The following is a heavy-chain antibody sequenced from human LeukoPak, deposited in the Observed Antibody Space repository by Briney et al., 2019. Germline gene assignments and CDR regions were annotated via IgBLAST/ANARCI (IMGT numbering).Heavy chain of an antibody. CDR2: INSDGSST. V-gene: IGHV3-74*01. D-gene: IGHD3-10*01. CDR1: GFTFSSYW. Sequence: PGGSLRLSCAASGFTFSSYWMHWVRQAPGKGLVWVSRINSDGSSTSYADSVKGRFTISRDNAKNTLYLQMNSLRAEDTAVYYCARALWGRNYYYGSGSSDAFDIWGQGTMVTVSS. J-gene: IGHJ3*02. CDR3: ARALWGRNYYYGSGSSDAFDI.